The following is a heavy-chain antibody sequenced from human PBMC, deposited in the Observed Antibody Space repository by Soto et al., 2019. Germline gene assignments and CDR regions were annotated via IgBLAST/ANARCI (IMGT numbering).Heavy chain of an antibody. D-gene: IGHD6-13*01. Sequence: SETLSLTSTVSGGSISTSNWRSGVRQPPGKGLEWIGEIYHSGSTNYNPSLKSRVTISVDKSKNQFSLKLSSVTAADTAVYYCARVKGQLVPYYYYYGMDVWGQGTTVT. CDR1: GGSISTSNW. V-gene: IGHV4-4*02. CDR2: IYHSGST. CDR3: ARVKGQLVPYYYYYGMDV. J-gene: IGHJ6*02.